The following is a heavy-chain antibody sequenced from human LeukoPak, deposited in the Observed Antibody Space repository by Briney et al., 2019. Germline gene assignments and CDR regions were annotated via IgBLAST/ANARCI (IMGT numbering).Heavy chain of an antibody. CDR2: IYYSGTT. CDR1: GGSISSRTYY. J-gene: IGHJ3*02. Sequence: SETLTLTCTVSGGSISSRTYYWGWIRQPPGKGLEWIGTIYYSGTTYYNPSLKSRVTISLDTSKNQFSLKLSSVTAADTAVYYCARERSGSEIFARSFDIWGQGTMVTVSS. CDR3: ARERSGSEIFARSFDI. D-gene: IGHD3-3*01. V-gene: IGHV4-39*07.